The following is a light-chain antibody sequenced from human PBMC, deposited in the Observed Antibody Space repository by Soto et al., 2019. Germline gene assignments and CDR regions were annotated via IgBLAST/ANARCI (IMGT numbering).Light chain of an antibody. CDR2: GNN. Sequence: QSVLTQPPSVSGAPGQRVTISGTGSSSNIGAGYDVHWYQQLPGTAPKLLIDGNNNRPSGVPDRISGSKSGTSASLAITGLQSEDEADYYCQSYDSSLSVCVFGGGTKLTVL. V-gene: IGLV1-40*01. CDR3: QSYDSSLSVCV. CDR1: SSNIGAGYD. J-gene: IGLJ2*01.